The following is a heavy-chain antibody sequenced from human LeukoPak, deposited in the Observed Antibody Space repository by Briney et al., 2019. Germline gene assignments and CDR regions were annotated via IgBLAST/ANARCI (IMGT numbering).Heavy chain of an antibody. J-gene: IGHJ4*02. CDR1: GFVVSGYY. CDR2: MSSRDDVI. Sequence: GGSLRLSCVASGFVVSGYYMVWVRQTPGKGLEWLSYMSSRDDVIYYADSVKGRFTISMDTAENSVYLQLNSLRADDTAVYYCAREQWFRWDYWGQGILVTVSS. CDR3: AREQWFRWDY. V-gene: IGHV3-11*01. D-gene: IGHD3-22*01.